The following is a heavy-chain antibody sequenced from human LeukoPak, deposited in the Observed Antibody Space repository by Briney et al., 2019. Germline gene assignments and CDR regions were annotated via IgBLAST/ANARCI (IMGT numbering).Heavy chain of an antibody. D-gene: IGHD3-3*01. J-gene: IGHJ4*02. CDR2: ISYDGSNK. V-gene: IGHV3-30*19. CDR1: GFTFSNYG. CDR3: ARDTLHLPWYYDFWSGYYYPDY. Sequence: GGSLRLSCAASGFTFSNYGMHWVRQAPGKGLEWVAVISYDGSNKYYADSVKGRFTISRDNSKNTLYLQMNSLRAEDTAVYYCARDTLHLPWYYDFWSGYYYPDYWGQGTLVTVSS.